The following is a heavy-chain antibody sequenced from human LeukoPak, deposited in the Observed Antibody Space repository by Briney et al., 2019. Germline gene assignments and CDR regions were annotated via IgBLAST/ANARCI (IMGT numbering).Heavy chain of an antibody. CDR1: GITFSNYA. V-gene: IGHV3-23*01. CDR3: ARDVSHGSSGYCAD. CDR2: ISGGGYNT. Sequence: GGSLRLSCAASGITFSNYAFTWVRQAPGKGLEWVSSISGGGYNTYYADNVKGRFTISRDNSKNMLYLQMDSLGAEDTAVYYCARDVSHGSSGYCADWGQGTQVTVSS. D-gene: IGHD3-22*01. J-gene: IGHJ4*02.